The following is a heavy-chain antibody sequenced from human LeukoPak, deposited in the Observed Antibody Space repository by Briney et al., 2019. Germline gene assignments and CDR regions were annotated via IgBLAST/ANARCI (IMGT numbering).Heavy chain of an antibody. Sequence: PSETLSLTCTVSGGSISSGGYYWSWIRQPAGKGLEWIGRIYTSGSTNYNPSLKSRVTMSVDTSKNQFSLKLSSVTAADTAVYYCARESGDYYYGSGSWRSHAFDIWGQGTMVTVSS. D-gene: IGHD3-10*01. CDR2: IYTSGST. CDR3: ARESGDYYYGSGSWRSHAFDI. V-gene: IGHV4-61*02. CDR1: GGSISSGGYY. J-gene: IGHJ3*02.